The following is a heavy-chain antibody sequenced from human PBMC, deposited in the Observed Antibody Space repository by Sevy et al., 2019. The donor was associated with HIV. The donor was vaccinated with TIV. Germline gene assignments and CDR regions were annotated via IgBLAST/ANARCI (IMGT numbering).Heavy chain of an antibody. CDR2: IKVDGSEK. V-gene: IGHV3-7*03. Sequence: GGSLGLSCAVSGFTFRSYWMSWVRQAPGKGLEWVAHIKVDGSEKYHVDSVKGRFTISRDNAKNSLFLQMNSLRVEDTAVYYCARDCSSTSCLWGLDVWGQGTAVTVSS. CDR1: GFTFRSYW. D-gene: IGHD2-2*01. J-gene: IGHJ6*02. CDR3: ARDCSSTSCLWGLDV.